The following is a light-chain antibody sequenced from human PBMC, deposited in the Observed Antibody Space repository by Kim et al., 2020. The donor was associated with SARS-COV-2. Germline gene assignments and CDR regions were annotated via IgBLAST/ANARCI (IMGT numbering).Light chain of an antibody. J-gene: IGKJ2*01. Sequence: DIQMTQSPSSLSASVGDRVTITCQASQDISNYLNWYQQKPGKAPKLLIYDASNLETGVPSRFSGSGSGTDFTFTISSLQPEDIATYYCQQYVNLPPTFGQGTNL. CDR3: QQYVNLPPT. V-gene: IGKV1-33*01. CDR1: QDISNY. CDR2: DAS.